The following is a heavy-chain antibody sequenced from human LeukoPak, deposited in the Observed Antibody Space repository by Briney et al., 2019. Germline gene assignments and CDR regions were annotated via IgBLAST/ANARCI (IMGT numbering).Heavy chain of an antibody. V-gene: IGHV1-18*01. CDR3: ARATLGSYYGY. Sequence: ASVKVSCKASGGTFSSYAISWVRQAPGQGLEWMGWISAYNGNTNYAQKLQGRVTMTTDTSTSTAYMELRSLRSDDTAVYYCARATLGSYYGYWGQGTLVTVSS. D-gene: IGHD1-26*01. J-gene: IGHJ4*02. CDR1: GGTFSSYA. CDR2: ISAYNGNT.